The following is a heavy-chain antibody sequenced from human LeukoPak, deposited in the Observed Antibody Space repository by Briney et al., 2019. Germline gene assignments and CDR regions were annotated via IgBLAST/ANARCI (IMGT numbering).Heavy chain of an antibody. J-gene: IGHJ4*02. CDR3: ARSSLDYGDYGDY. V-gene: IGHV1-46*01. D-gene: IGHD4-17*01. CDR1: GYTFTIYY. Sequence: ASVNVSYKASGYTFTIYYMHWVRQAPGQGLEWMGIINPSGGNTSYAQKFQGRVTITADKSTSTAYMELSSLRSEDTAVYYCARSSLDYGDYGDYWGQGTLVTVSS. CDR2: INPSGGNT.